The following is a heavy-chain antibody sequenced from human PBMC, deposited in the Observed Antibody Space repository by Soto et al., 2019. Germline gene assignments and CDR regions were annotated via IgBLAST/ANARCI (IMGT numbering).Heavy chain of an antibody. D-gene: IGHD3-10*01. J-gene: IGHJ6*02. CDR1: GFTFGDYA. CDR3: TRRSGAYYYGSGSSFIYYYYGMDV. CDR2: IRSKAYGGTT. Sequence: PGGSLRLSCTASGFTFGDYATSWFRQAPGKGLEWVGFIRSKAYGGTTEYAASVKGRFTISRDDSKSIAYLQMNSLKTEDTAVYYCTRRSGAYYYGSGSSFIYYYYGMDVWGQGTTVTVSS. V-gene: IGHV3-49*03.